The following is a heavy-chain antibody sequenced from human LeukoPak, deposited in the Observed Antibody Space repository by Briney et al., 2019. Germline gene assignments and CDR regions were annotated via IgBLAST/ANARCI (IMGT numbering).Heavy chain of an antibody. V-gene: IGHV1-2*02. J-gene: IGHJ4*02. D-gene: IGHD5-12*01. Sequence: GSVQVSCKASGYTFTGYYMHWVRPAPGQGLEWMGWIHPNSGGTNYAQKFQGRVTMTRDTSLSTAYMELSRLRSDDTAVYYCARTNSGYDFIPDYWGQGTLVTVSS. CDR3: ARTNSGYDFIPDY. CDR2: IHPNSGGT. CDR1: GYTFTGYY.